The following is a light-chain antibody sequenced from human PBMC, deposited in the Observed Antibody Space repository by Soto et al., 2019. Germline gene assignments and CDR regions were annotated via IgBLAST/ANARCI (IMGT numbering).Light chain of an antibody. Sequence: AIRMTQSPSSLSASTGDRVTITCRASQGISSYLAWYQQKPGKAPKLLIYAASTLQSGVPSRFSGSGSGTDFTLTIRIVPSEDSASYYCQQYYSYAQTFGQATKVDIK. V-gene: IGKV1-8*01. CDR3: QQYYSYAQT. CDR2: AAS. J-gene: IGKJ1*01. CDR1: QGISSY.